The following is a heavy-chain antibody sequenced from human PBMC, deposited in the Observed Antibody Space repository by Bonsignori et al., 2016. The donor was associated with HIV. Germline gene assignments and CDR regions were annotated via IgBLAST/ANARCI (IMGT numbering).Heavy chain of an antibody. J-gene: IGHJ4*02. V-gene: IGHV3-53*01. Sequence: WIRQPPGKGLEWVSVIFSGSSTYYADSVKGRFTISRDNSRNTLYLQMSGLRAEDTAVYYCARESPQGGSVFDYWGQGTLVTVSS. CDR2: IFSGSST. D-gene: IGHD6-25*01. CDR3: ARESPQGGSVFDY.